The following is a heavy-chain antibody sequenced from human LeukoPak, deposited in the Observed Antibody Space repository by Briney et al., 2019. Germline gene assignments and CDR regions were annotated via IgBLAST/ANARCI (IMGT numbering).Heavy chain of an antibody. CDR2: VSYDGGNT. CDR3: VRDVGVGTGIYYYFDY. D-gene: IGHD2-8*02. CDR1: GFTFGSYA. V-gene: IGHV3-33*01. J-gene: IGHJ4*01. Sequence: GGSLRLSCAASGFTFGSYAMHWARQAPGKGLEWVGLVSYDGGNTYYGDSVRGRFSISRDNSKNTVYLQMNSPRADDSAVYDCVRDVGVGTGIYYYFDYWGQGTLVTVSS.